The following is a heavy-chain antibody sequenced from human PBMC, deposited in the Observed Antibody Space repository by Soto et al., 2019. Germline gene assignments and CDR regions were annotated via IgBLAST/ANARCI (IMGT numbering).Heavy chain of an antibody. J-gene: IGHJ4*02. D-gene: IGHD6-6*01. V-gene: IGHV3-21*01. Sequence: EVQLVKSGGGLVKPGGSLRLSCAASGFTFSSYSMNWVRQAPGKGLEWVSSISSSSSYIYYADSVKGRFTISRDNARNSLYLQMNSLRAEDTAVYYCARDLEYSSSSDYWGQGTLVTVSS. CDR2: ISSSSSYI. CDR1: GFTFSSYS. CDR3: ARDLEYSSSSDY.